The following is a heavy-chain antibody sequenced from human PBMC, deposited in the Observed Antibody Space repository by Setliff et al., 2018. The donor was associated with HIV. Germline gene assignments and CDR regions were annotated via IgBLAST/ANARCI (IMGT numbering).Heavy chain of an antibody. CDR2: INPNSGGT. CDR1: GYTFTGYF. D-gene: IGHD2-2*01. J-gene: IGHJ4*02. V-gene: IGHV1-2*02. Sequence: ASVKVSCKASGYTFTGYFIHWVRQAPGQGLEWMGWINPNSGGTNYAQKFQGRVTVTRDTSISTAYMELRRLRSDDTAVYYCARGAFVVIPTARHDFDYWGQGALVTV. CDR3: ARGAFVVIPTARHDFDY.